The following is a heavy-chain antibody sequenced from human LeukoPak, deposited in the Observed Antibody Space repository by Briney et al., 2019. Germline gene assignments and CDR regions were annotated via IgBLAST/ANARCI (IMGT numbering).Heavy chain of an antibody. J-gene: IGHJ6*02. CDR3: ASALDYYYGMDV. CDR1: GGTFISYA. D-gene: IGHD3-3*02. V-gene: IGHV1-69*13. Sequence: GASVKVSCKASGGTFISYAISWVRQAPGQGLEWMGGIIPIFGTANYAQKFQGRVTVTADESTSTAYMELSSLRSEDTAVYYCASALDYYYGMDVWGQGTTVTVSS. CDR2: IIPIFGTA.